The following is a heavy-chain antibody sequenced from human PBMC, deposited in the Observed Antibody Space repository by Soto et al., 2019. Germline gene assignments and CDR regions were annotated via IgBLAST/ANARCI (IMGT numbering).Heavy chain of an antibody. CDR1: GYTFTSYG. Sequence: ASVTVSCQASGYTFTSYGISWVRQAPGQGLEWMGWISAYNGNTNYAQKLQGRVTMTTDTSTSTAYMELRSLRSDDTAVYYCARELYSSGWYSIWGQGTMVTVSS. CDR3: ARELYSSGWYSI. CDR2: ISAYNGNT. V-gene: IGHV1-18*01. J-gene: IGHJ3*02. D-gene: IGHD6-19*01.